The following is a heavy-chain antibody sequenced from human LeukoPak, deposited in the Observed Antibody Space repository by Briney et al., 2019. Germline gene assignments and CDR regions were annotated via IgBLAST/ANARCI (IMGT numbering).Heavy chain of an antibody. J-gene: IGHJ5*02. D-gene: IGHD6-6*01. Sequence: SETLSLTCTVSGGSISSGGYYWSWIRQHPGKGLEWIGYIYYSGSTYYNPSLKSRVTISVDTSKNQFSLKLSSVTAADTAAYYCARDRGSSSPEFDPWGQGTLVTVSS. CDR2: IYYSGST. CDR1: GGSISSGGYY. CDR3: ARDRGSSSPEFDP. V-gene: IGHV4-31*03.